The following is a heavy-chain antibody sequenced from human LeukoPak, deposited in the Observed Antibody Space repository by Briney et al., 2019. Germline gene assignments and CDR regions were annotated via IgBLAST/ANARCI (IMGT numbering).Heavy chain of an antibody. V-gene: IGHV3-74*01. Sequence: GGSLRLSCVASGFTFSGYWMLWVRQAPGMGLVWVSRLNSDGTTINYADSVKGRFTISRDNAKNTVYLQMSGLRDDDTALYFCVRGAGGPRNYVLDYWGQGALVSVSS. CDR3: VRGAGGPRNYVLDY. D-gene: IGHD3-10*02. CDR1: GFTFSGYW. J-gene: IGHJ4*02. CDR2: LNSDGTTI.